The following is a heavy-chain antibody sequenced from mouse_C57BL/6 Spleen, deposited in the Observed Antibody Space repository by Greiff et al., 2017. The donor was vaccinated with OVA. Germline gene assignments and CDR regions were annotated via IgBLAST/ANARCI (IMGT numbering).Heavy chain of an antibody. CDR2: INPGSGGN. Sequence: VMLVESGAELVRPGTSVKVSCKASGYAFTNYLIEWVKQRPGQGLEWIGVINPGSGGNNYTEQVKGKATLTADKSSSTAYMQLSSLTSEDSAVYFGARRDYYGSSHWYFDVWGTGTTVTVSS. J-gene: IGHJ1*03. D-gene: IGHD1-1*01. V-gene: IGHV1-54*01. CDR3: ARRDYYGSSHWYFDV. CDR1: GYAFTNYL.